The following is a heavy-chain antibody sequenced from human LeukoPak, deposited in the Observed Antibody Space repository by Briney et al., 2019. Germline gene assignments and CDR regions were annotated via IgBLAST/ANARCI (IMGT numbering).Heavy chain of an antibody. D-gene: IGHD3-9*01. CDR1: GYTFTSYY. J-gene: IGHJ6*02. Sequence: GASVKVSCKASGYTFTSYYMHWVRQAPGQGLEWMGIINPSGGSTSYAQKFQGRVTMTRDTSTSTVYMELSSLRSEDTAVYYCARERRLRYFDWLLSPDYYYGMDVRGQGTTVTVSS. CDR3: ARERRLRYFDWLLSPDYYYGMDV. V-gene: IGHV1-46*03. CDR2: INPSGGST.